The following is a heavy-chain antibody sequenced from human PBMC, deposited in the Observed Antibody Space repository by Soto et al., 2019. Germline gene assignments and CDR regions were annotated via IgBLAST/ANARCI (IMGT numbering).Heavy chain of an antibody. CDR3: ARTVGYRPDC. CDR1: GFTFSSYS. Sequence: GGSLRLSCAASGFTFSSYSMNWVRQAPGKGLEWVSYISSSSSTIYYADSVKGRFTISRDNAKNSLYLQMNSLRAEDTAVYYCARTVGYRPDCWGQGTLVTVSS. CDR2: ISSSSSTI. V-gene: IGHV3-48*01. D-gene: IGHD3-16*02. J-gene: IGHJ4*02.